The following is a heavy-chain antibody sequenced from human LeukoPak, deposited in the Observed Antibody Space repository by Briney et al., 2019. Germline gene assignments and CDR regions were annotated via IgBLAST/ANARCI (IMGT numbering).Heavy chain of an antibody. D-gene: IGHD2-2*02. V-gene: IGHV3-7*01. CDR3: ARVCTSCYMDFDY. Sequence: GGSLRLSCAASGFTFSSYWMSWVRQAPGKGLEWVANIKQDRSEKYYVDSVKGRFTISRDNAKNSLYLQMNSLRSEDMAVYYCARVCTSCYMDFDYWGQGTLVTVSS. CDR1: GFTFSSYW. CDR2: IKQDRSEK. J-gene: IGHJ4*02.